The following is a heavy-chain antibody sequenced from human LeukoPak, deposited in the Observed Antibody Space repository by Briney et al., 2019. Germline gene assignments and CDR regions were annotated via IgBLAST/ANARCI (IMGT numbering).Heavy chain of an antibody. CDR1: GGSISTYY. V-gene: IGHV4-4*07. D-gene: IGHD3-22*01. CDR2: IYTTGPA. J-gene: IGHJ3*02. CDR3: ARYYNPHYYDSSGYLGDDAFDI. Sequence: SETLSLTCTVSGGSISTYYWGWIRQPAGKRPEWIGRIYTTGPATHNPSLESRVTMSLDTSKNQFSLNLNSVTAADTAMYYCARYYNPHYYDSSGYLGDDAFDIWGQGTMVTVSS.